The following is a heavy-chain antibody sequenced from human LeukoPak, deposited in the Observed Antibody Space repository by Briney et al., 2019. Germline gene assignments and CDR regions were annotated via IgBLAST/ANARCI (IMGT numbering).Heavy chain of an antibody. CDR2: ISSSSSYI. CDR1: GFTFSRYS. D-gene: IGHD6-6*01. Sequence: GGSLRLSCAASGFTFSRYSMNRVRQAPGKGLEWVSSISSSSSYIYYADSVKGRFTISRDNAKNSLYLQMNSLRAEDTAVYYCARVREVAARDVYYYMDVWGKGTTVTVSS. CDR3: ARVREVAARDVYYYMDV. J-gene: IGHJ6*03. V-gene: IGHV3-21*01.